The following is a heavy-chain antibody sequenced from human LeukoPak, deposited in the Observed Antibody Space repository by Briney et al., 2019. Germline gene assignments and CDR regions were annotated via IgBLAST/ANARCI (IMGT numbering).Heavy chain of an antibody. CDR3: ARGISREVVTEDAFDI. CDR2: ISDYNGNT. Sequence: ASVKVSCKASGYTFTSYGISWVRQAPGQGLEWMGWISDYNGNTNYAQKLQGRVTMTTDTSTSTAYMELRSLRSDDTAVYYCARGISREVVTEDAFDIWGQGTMVTVSS. J-gene: IGHJ3*02. V-gene: IGHV1-18*01. CDR1: GYTFTSYG. D-gene: IGHD2-21*02.